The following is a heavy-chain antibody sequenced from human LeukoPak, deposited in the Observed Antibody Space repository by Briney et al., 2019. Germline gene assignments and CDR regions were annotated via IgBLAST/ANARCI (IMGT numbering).Heavy chain of an antibody. V-gene: IGHV1-46*01. CDR2: INPSGGGT. CDR1: GYTFSTYY. D-gene: IGHD3-10*01. CDR3: ARDGNYYESGSYSWFDY. Sequence: ASVKVSCKASGYTFSTYYMHWVRQAPGQGLEWMGIINPSGGGTSYAQKFQGRVTMTRDMSTSTVYVELSSLRSEDTAVYYCARDGNYYESGSYSWFDYWGQGTLVAVSS. J-gene: IGHJ5*01.